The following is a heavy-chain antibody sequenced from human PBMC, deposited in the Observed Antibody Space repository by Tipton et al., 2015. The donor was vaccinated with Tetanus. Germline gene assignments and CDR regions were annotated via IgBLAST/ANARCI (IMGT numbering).Heavy chain of an antibody. D-gene: IGHD3-22*01. Sequence: QLVQSGAEVKKPGSSVRVSCKTSGGTFNSYAISWVRQAPGQGLEWMGGIFPQFGTSNYAPKFQDRVTMTADTSTGTVYMDLSSLRSDDTAVYYCARYDSSGVTFDYWSQGTLVTVSS. CDR3: ARYDSSGVTFDY. CDR2: IFPQFGTS. J-gene: IGHJ4*02. CDR1: GGTFNSYA. V-gene: IGHV1-69*06.